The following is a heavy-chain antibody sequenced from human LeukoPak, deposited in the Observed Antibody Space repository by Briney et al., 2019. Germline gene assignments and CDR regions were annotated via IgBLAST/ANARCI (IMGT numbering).Heavy chain of an antibody. J-gene: IGHJ4*02. CDR1: GGSISSYY. Sequence: PSETLSLTCTVSGGSISSYYWSWIRQPPGKGLEWTGRIHPSGSTNYNPSLKSRVTLSVDTSKNQFSLKLNSVTAADTAVYYCARGPPPDFDYWGRGTLVTVSS. V-gene: IGHV4-4*07. CDR3: ARGPPPDFDY. CDR2: IHPSGST.